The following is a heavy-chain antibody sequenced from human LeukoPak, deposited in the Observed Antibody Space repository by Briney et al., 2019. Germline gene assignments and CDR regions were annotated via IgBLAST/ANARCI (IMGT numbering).Heavy chain of an antibody. CDR3: AKAPFAVH. CDR1: GFTFSSYW. D-gene: IGHD2/OR15-2a*01. CDR2: VKGDGSGT. V-gene: IGHV3-74*01. Sequence: PGGSLRLSCAASGFTFSSYWMHWVRQGPGKGLVWVSRVKGDGSGTSHADSVKGRFTISRDNAKNTLYLQMNSLRAEDTAVYYCAKAPFAVHWAQGTLVTVSS. J-gene: IGHJ4*02.